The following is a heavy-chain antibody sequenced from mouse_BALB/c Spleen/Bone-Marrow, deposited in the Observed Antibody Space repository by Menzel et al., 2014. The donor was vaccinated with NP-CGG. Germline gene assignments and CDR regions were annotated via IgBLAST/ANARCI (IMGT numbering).Heavy chain of an antibody. CDR1: GYASTNYL. CDR2: INPGSGGT. D-gene: IGHD2-14*01. V-gene: IGHV1-54*01. CDR3: ARGDYRSYYFDN. Sequence: QVQLQQSGAELVRPGTSVKVSCKASGYASTNYLIDWVKQRPGQGLEWIGVINPGSGGTNYNEKFKGKATLTADKSSSTAYMQLSSLTSDDSAVYFCARGDYRSYYFDNWGQGSTLTVSS. J-gene: IGHJ2*01.